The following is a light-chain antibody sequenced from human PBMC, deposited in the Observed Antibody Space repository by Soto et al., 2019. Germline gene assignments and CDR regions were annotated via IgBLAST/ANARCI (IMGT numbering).Light chain of an antibody. CDR3: CAYSTSGTHV. CDR2: DVN. J-gene: IGLJ1*01. CDR1: SSDVGSYDY. Sequence: QSALTQPASVSGSPGQSITFSCTGTSSDVGSYDYVSWHQQHPGKAPKLIIYDVNNRPSGVPSRFSGSKSGNTASLIISGLQTEDEDDYYCCAYSTSGTHVFGTGTKVTVL. V-gene: IGLV2-14*03.